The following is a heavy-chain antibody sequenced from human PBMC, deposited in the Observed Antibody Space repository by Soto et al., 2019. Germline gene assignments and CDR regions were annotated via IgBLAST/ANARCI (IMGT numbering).Heavy chain of an antibody. CDR2: INLRGGTT. V-gene: IGHV1-46*02. CDR3: ARGPDDSDVPRWDY. J-gene: IGHJ4*02. CDR1: GSTFNNFA. D-gene: IGHD4-17*01. Sequence: QVVLLQSGAEVKEPGSSVRVSCQVSGSTFNNFAFSWVRQAPGQGLEWMGIINLRGGTTEYAHKFRGRVTVTGDTSTSTAYMQLSSLRSEDTAVYFCARGPDDSDVPRWDYWGQGTLVTVSS.